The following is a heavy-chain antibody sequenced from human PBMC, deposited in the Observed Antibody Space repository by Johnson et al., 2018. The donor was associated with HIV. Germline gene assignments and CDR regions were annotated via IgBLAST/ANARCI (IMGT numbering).Heavy chain of an antibody. V-gene: IGHV3-74*02. J-gene: IGHJ3*02. CDR2: INSDGSST. Sequence: VQLMESGGGLVQPGGSLRLSCAASGFTFSSYWMTWVRQAPGKGLEWVSRINSDGSSTSYADSVKGRFTISRDNAKNTLYLQMNSLRAEDTAVYYCARAKDEDAFDIWGQGTMVTVSS. CDR3: ARAKDEDAFDI. CDR1: GFTFSSYW.